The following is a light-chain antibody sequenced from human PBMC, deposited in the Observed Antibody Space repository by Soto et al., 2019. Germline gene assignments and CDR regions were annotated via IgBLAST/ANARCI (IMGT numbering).Light chain of an antibody. CDR2: KAS. J-gene: IGKJ4*01. CDR1: QSISSW. Sequence: DIQMTQSPSTLCASVGDRVTITCRASQSISSWLAWYQQKPGKAPKLLIYKASSLESGVPSRFSGSGSGTEFTLTISSLQPDDFATYYCQPYNSYPLTFGGGTKVDIK. V-gene: IGKV1-5*03. CDR3: QPYNSYPLT.